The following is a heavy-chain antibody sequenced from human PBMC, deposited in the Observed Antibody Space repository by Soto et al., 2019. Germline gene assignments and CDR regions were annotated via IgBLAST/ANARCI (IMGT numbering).Heavy chain of an antibody. CDR1: GGSFSGYY. CDR2: INHSGST. Sequence: SETLSLTCAVYGGSFSGYYWSWIRQPPGKGLEWIGEINHSGSTNYNPSLKSRVTISVDTSKNQFSLKLSSVTAADTAVYYCARGGSYYDSSGYYAPKHFDYWGQGTLVTVSS. D-gene: IGHD3-22*01. J-gene: IGHJ4*02. V-gene: IGHV4-34*01. CDR3: ARGGSYYDSSGYYAPKHFDY.